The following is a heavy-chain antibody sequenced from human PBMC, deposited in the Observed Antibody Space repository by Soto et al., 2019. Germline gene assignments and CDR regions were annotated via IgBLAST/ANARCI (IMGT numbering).Heavy chain of an antibody. CDR3: AREDRANGVGENWFAP. CDR2: IWYDGSNK. V-gene: IGHV3-33*01. J-gene: IGHJ5*02. CDR1: GFTFSSYG. D-gene: IGHD2-8*01. Sequence: QVQLVESGGGVVQPGRSLRLSCAASGFTFSSYGMHWVRQAPGKGLEWVAVIWYDGSNKYYADSVKGRFTISRDNSKNTLYLQMNSLRAEDTAVYYCAREDRANGVGENWFAPWGQGTLVTVSS.